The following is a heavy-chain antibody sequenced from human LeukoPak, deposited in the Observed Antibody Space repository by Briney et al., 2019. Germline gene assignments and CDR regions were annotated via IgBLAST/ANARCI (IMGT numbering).Heavy chain of an antibody. D-gene: IGHD3-22*01. V-gene: IGHV3-48*03. CDR3: AREQYFYESSGYYYRSGMDV. J-gene: IGHJ6*02. CDR1: GFTFSRYE. CDR2: ISRSGSIT. Sequence: GGSLRLSCAASGFTFSRYEVNWGRQAPGKGVEGGSYISRSGSITYYADSVRGRVTISRDNAKNSLYLQMNSLRAEDTAVYYCAREQYFYESSGYYYRSGMDVWGQGTTVTVSS.